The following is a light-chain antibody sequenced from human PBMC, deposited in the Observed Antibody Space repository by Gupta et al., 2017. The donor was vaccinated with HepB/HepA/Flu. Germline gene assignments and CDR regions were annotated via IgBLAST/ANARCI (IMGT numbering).Light chain of an antibody. J-gene: IGKJ5*01. V-gene: IGKV3-11*01. CDR1: QSVSSY. Sequence: EIVLTQSPVPLSLSPGERATLSCRASQSVSSYLAWYQQKPGQAPRLLIYDASNRATGIPARFSGSGSGTDFTLTISSLEPEDFAVYYCQQRSNWPSITFGQGTRLEIK. CDR2: DAS. CDR3: QQRSNWPSIT.